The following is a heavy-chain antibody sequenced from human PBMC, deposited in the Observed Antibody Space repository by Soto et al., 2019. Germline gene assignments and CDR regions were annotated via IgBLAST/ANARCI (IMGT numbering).Heavy chain of an antibody. CDR1: GGSFSGYY. CDR3: ASSGSYSTTFAY. D-gene: IGHD6-13*01. Sequence: QVQLQQWGAGLLKPSETLSLTCAVYGGSFSGYYWSWIRQPPGKGLEWIGEINHSGSTNYNPSLKSRVTISVDTSKNQFSLKLSSVTAADTAVYYCASSGSYSTTFAYWGQGTLVTVSS. CDR2: INHSGST. V-gene: IGHV4-34*01. J-gene: IGHJ4*02.